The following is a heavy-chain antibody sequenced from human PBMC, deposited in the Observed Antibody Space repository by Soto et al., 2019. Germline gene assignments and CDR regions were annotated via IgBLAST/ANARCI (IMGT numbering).Heavy chain of an antibody. CDR3: AREGAGSSSDLHDSFDL. D-gene: IGHD6-13*01. CDR1: SFIFSNFN. CDR2: ISMDSSFI. J-gene: IGHJ3*01. Sequence: EVQLVESGGGLVKPGGSLRLSCSASSFIFSNFNMHWVRQAPGKGLEWVSSISMDSSFIYYAASVRGRFSISKDNAKKFLLLHIKGRGADDAAVYCCAREGAGSSSDLHDSFDLWGQGTRVIVSP. V-gene: IGHV3-21*04.